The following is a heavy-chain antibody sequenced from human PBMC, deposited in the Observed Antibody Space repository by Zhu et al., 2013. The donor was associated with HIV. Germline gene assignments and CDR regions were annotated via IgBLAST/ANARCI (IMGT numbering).Heavy chain of an antibody. CDR3: ARIESNTMIIGGGTS. CDR2: INPNSGGT. J-gene: IGHJ4*02. V-gene: IGHV1-2*02. D-gene: IGHD3-22*01. Sequence: QVQLVQSGAEVKKPGASVKVSCKASGYTFTGHYLHWVRQAPGQGLQWMGWINPNSGGTNYAQQFQGRVTMTRDTSISTAYMELSSLRSDDTAIYYCARIESNTMIIGGGTSWGQGTLVSVSS. CDR1: GYTFTGHY.